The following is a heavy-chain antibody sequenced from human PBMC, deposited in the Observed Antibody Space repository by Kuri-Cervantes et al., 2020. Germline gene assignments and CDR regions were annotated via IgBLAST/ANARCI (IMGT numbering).Heavy chain of an antibody. Sequence: GGSLRLSCAASGFTFSSYAMHWVRQAPGKGLEWVAVISYDGSNKYYADSVKGRFTISRDNSKNTLYLQMNSLRAEDTAVYYCARVGRGATAMGRYCFDYWGHGTRVTVSS. CDR3: ARVGRGATAMGRYCFDY. CDR1: GFTFSSYA. V-gene: IGHV3-30-3*01. CDR2: ISYDGSNK. D-gene: IGHD5-18*01. J-gene: IGHJ4*01.